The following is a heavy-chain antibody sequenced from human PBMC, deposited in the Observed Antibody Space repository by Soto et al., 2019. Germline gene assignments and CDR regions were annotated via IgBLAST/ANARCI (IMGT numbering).Heavy chain of an antibody. CDR3: AHVPGSGQLLYSYYYYMDV. CDR2: IYWDDDK. CDR1: GFSLTTRGVG. Sequence: QITLKESGPTLVKPTQPLTLTCTFSGFSLTTRGVGVGWIRQPPGKALEWLALIYWDDDKRYSPSLKSRLTLTKDTSKNQVVLTLTNMDPVDTATYYCAHVPGSGQLLYSYYYYMDVWGKGATVAVS. J-gene: IGHJ6*03. D-gene: IGHD3-10*01. V-gene: IGHV2-5*02.